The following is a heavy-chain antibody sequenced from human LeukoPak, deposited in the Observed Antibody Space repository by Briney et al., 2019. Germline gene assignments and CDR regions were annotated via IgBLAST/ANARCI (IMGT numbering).Heavy chain of an antibody. Sequence: GGSLRLSCAASGFTFRNYWMSWVRQAPGKGLEWVANIKEDGSETSYVDSVKGRFTSSRDNAKNSLYLQMNSLRDEDTALYYCARQRGGSYYFDYWGQGTLVTVSS. CDR1: GFTFRNYW. CDR3: ARQRGGSYYFDY. CDR2: IKEDGSET. D-gene: IGHD1-26*01. J-gene: IGHJ4*02. V-gene: IGHV3-7*01.